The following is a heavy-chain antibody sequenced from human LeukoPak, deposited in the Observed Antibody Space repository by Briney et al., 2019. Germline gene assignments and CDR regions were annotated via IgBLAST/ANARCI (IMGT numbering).Heavy chain of an antibody. V-gene: IGHV3-23*01. CDR2: ISGSGDNT. J-gene: IGHJ3*02. CDR3: AKDKTYYDFWSGHDAFDI. Sequence: GGSLRPSCAASGFTFSSYWMHWVRQAPGKGLEWVSVISGSGDNTHYADSVKGRFTISRDNSKTTLYLQMNSLRAEDTAVYYCAKDKTYYDFWSGHDAFDIWGQGTMVTVSS. CDR1: GFTFSSYW. D-gene: IGHD3-3*01.